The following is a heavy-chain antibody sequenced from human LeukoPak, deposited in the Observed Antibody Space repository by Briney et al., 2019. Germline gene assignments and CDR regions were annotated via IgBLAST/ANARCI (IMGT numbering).Heavy chain of an antibody. J-gene: IGHJ4*02. Sequence: GGSLRLSXAGSGFTFSDYWMTWVRQAPGKGLEWVANIKQDGREKYYVDPVQGRFTISRDNTKNSLYLQMNSLRAEDTAVYYCARESYSGDDWGFDYWGQGILVTVSS. CDR3: ARESYSGDDWGFDY. D-gene: IGHD5-12*01. CDR1: GFTFSDYW. CDR2: IKQDGREK. V-gene: IGHV3-7*01.